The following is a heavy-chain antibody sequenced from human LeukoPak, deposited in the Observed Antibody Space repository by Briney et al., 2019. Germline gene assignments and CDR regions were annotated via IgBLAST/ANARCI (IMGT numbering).Heavy chain of an antibody. Sequence: GGSLRLSCAASGYTFSSYAMSWVRQAPGKGLEWVSAISGSGGSTYYADSVKGRFTISRDNAKDSLYLQMNSLRAEDTAVYYCAKLKMTTIDYWGQGTLVTVSS. CDR1: GYTFSSYA. CDR3: AKLKMTTIDY. CDR2: ISGSGGST. D-gene: IGHD5-24*01. V-gene: IGHV3-23*01. J-gene: IGHJ4*02.